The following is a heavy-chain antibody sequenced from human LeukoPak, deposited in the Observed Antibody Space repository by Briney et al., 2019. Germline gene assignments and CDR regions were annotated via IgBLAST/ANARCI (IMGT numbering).Heavy chain of an antibody. V-gene: IGHV4-59*08. CDR1: GGSISSYY. CDR2: IYYSGST. J-gene: IGHJ4*02. CDR3: ARFYGHPMYYFDY. D-gene: IGHD4-17*01. Sequence: SETLSLTCTVSGGSISSYYWSWIRQPPGKGLEWIGYIYYSGSTNYNPSLKSRVTISVDTSKNQFSLKLSSVTAADTAVYYCARFYGHPMYYFDYWGQGTLVTVSS.